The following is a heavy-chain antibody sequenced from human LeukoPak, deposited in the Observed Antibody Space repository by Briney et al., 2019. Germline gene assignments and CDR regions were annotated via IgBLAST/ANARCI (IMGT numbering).Heavy chain of an antibody. J-gene: IGHJ3*02. D-gene: IGHD5-18*01. CDR2: IFYSGST. V-gene: IGHV4-39*01. Sequence: SETLSLTCAVYGGSFSGYYWDWIRQPPGKGLEWIGSIFYSGSTYYNASLKSRVTMSVDTSKNQFSLKLSSVTAADTAVYYCARQDGYYTSNAFDIWGQGTMVTVSS. CDR1: GGSFSGYY. CDR3: ARQDGYYTSNAFDI.